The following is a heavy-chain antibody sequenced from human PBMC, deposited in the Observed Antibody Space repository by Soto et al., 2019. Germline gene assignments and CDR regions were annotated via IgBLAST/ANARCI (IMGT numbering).Heavy chain of an antibody. V-gene: IGHV4-31*03. CDR2: IYYSGST. D-gene: IGHD1-26*01. CDR1: GGSISSGGYY. J-gene: IGHJ5*02. Sequence: QVQLQESGPGLVKPSQTLSLTCTVSGGSISSGGYYWSWIRQHPGKGLEWIGYIYYSGSTYYNPSLKSRVTISVDTSKNQFSLKLSSVTAADTAVYYCARDRSEWEQQPWFDPWGQGTLVTVSS. CDR3: ARDRSEWEQQPWFDP.